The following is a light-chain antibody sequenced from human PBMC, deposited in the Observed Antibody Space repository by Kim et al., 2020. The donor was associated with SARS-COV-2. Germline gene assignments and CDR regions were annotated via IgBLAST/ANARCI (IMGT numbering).Light chain of an antibody. Sequence: SVKLTCTLSSGHSSYAIAWHQQQPEKGPRYLMKLNSDGSHSKGDGIPDRFSGSSSGAERYLTISSLQSEDEADYYCQTWGTGIHWVFGGGTQLTV. CDR1: SGHSSYA. V-gene: IGLV4-69*01. CDR2: LNSDGSH. J-gene: IGLJ3*02. CDR3: QTWGTGIHWV.